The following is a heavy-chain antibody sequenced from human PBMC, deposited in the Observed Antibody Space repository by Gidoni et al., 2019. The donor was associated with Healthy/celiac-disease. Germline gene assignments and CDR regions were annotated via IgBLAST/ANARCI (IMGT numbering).Heavy chain of an antibody. CDR2: ISAYNGNT. J-gene: IGHJ5*02. D-gene: IGHD3-9*01. V-gene: IGHV1-18*04. CDR1: GYTFTSYG. Sequence: QVHLLQSGAEVTKPGASVKVSCKASGYTFTSYGISWVRQAPGQGLEWMGWISAYNGNTNYAQKIQGRVTMTTDTSTSTAYMELRSLRYDDTAVYYCARDPYDILTGYPNWFDPWGQGTLVTVSS. CDR3: ARDPYDILTGYPNWFDP.